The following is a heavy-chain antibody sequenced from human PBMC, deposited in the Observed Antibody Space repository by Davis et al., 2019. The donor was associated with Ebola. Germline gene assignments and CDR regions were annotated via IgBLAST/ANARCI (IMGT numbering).Heavy chain of an antibody. CDR1: GDSISTYY. CDR2: IFHSGNT. V-gene: IGHV4-59*01. J-gene: IGHJ4*02. Sequence: SETLSLTCTVSGDSISTYYWSWIRQPPGKGLEWIGYIFHSGNTNYNPSLKSRVTISVDTSKNQFSLNLRSVTAADTAVYYCARAASFSGRSDYWGQGTRVTVYS. CDR3: ARAASFSGRSDY. D-gene: IGHD3-10*01.